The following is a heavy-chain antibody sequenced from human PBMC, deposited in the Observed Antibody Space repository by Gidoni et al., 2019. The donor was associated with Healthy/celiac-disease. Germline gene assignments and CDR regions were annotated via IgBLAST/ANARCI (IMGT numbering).Heavy chain of an antibody. CDR3: ARYSSGWYDYYYYYMDV. V-gene: IGHV2-26*01. D-gene: IGHD6-19*01. CDR2: IFSNDEK. J-gene: IGHJ6*03. Sequence: QVTLKESGPVLVKPTETLTLTCTVSGISLSNARMGVSWIRQPPGKALEWLAHIFSNDEKSYSTSLKSRLTISKDTSKSQVVLTMTNMDPVDTATYYCARYSSGWYDYYYYYMDVWGKGTTVTVSS. CDR1: GISLSNARMG.